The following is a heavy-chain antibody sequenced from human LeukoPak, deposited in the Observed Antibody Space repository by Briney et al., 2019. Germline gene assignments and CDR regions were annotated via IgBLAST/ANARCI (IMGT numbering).Heavy chain of an antibody. Sequence: GGSLRLSCAASGFTFSSYAMSWVRQAPGEGLEWVSAISGSGGSTYYADSVKGRFTISRDNSKNTLYLQNNSLRAEDTAVYYCAKDLGYCSSTSCSGGDYWGQGTLVTVSS. CDR2: ISGSGGST. J-gene: IGHJ4*02. CDR3: AKDLGYCSSTSCSGGDY. D-gene: IGHD2-2*01. CDR1: GFTFSSYA. V-gene: IGHV3-23*01.